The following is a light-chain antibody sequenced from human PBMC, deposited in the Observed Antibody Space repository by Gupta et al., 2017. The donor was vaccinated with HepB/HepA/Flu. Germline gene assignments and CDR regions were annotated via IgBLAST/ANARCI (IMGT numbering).Light chain of an antibody. V-gene: IGLV2-14*03. Sequence: QSALTQPASVSGSPGQSITISCTGTSSDVGGYNYVSWYQQHPGKAPKLMIYDVSNRPSGVSIRFSGSTSGNTAFLIISGLQAEDEADYYCSSYTSSNTVVFGGGTTLTVL. J-gene: IGLJ2*01. CDR1: SSDVGGYNY. CDR3: SSYTSSNTVV. CDR2: DVS.